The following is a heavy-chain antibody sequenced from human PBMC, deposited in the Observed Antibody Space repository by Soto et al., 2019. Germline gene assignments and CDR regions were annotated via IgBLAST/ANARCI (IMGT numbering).Heavy chain of an antibody. J-gene: IGHJ5*02. CDR1: GFTFSSYS. CDR2: FRTSGDGGTT. CDR3: ARNNWNYVRGENWFDP. Sequence: PGWSLRLSCAASGFTFSSYSMSWVRQAPGKGLEWVSGFRTSGDGGTTYYADSVKGRFTISRDNAKNSLYLQMNSLRAEDTAVYYCARNNWNYVRGENWFDPWGQGTLVTVSS. D-gene: IGHD1-7*01. V-gene: IGHV3-23*01.